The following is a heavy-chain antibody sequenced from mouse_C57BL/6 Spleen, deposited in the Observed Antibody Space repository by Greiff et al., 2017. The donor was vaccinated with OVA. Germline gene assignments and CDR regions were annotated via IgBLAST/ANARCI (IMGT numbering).Heavy chain of an antibody. J-gene: IGHJ3*01. V-gene: IGHV5-4*01. CDR1: GFTFSSYA. CDR2: ISDGGSYT. CDR3: ARDVGWAGWFAD. D-gene: IGHD2-3*01. Sequence: EVKLVESGGGLVKPGGSLKLSCAASGFTFSSYAMSWVRQTPEKRLEWVATISDGGSYTYYPDNVKGRFTISRDNAKNTLYLQMSHLQSEDKAMDDGARDVGWAGWFADWGQGTMVTVSA.